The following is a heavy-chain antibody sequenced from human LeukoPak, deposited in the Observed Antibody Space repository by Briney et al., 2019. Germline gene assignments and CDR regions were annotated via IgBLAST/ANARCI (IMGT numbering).Heavy chain of an antibody. CDR1: NGSISSSNW. CDR2: INLSGST. D-gene: IGHD5-12*01. J-gene: IGHJ5*02. Sequence: PSETLSLTCVVCNGSISSSNWWSWVRQPPGKGLEWIGEINLSGSTNYNPSLKSRVIISLDKSNNQFSLKLSSVTAADTAVYYCARHGQWLRSNWFDPWGQGTLVTVSS. V-gene: IGHV4-4*02. CDR3: ARHGQWLRSNWFDP.